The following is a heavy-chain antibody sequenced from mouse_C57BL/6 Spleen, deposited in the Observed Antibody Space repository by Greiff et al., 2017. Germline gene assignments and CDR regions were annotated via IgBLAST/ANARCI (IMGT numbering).Heavy chain of an antibody. D-gene: IGHD2-3*01. CDR3: ARGYDGYYPYYFDY. CDR2: IYPGSGST. CDR1: GYTFTSYW. J-gene: IGHJ2*01. V-gene: IGHV1-55*01. Sequence: QVQLQQPGAELVKPGASVKMSCKASGYTFTSYWITWVKQRPGQGLEWIGDIYPGSGSTNYNEKFKSKATLTVDTSSRTAYMQLSSLTSEDSAVYYCARGYDGYYPYYFDYWGQGTTRTVSS.